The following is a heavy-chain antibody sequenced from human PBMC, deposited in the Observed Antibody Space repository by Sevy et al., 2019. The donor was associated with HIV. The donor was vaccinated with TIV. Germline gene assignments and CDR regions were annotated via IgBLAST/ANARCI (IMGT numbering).Heavy chain of an antibody. CDR3: ATTSTPLYYYALDV. D-gene: IGHD2-15*01. CDR2: IYSGGNT. Sequence: GGSLRLSCAASEFTVSSKYMSWVRRAPGKGLEWVSVIYSGGNTYYADSVKGRFTISRDTSKNTLYLQMNSLRAEDTAIYYCATTSTPLYYYALDVWGQGTTVTVSS. CDR1: EFTVSSKY. J-gene: IGHJ6*02. V-gene: IGHV3-53*03.